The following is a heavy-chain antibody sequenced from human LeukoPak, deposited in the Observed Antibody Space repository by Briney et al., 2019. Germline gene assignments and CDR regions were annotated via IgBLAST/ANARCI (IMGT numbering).Heavy chain of an antibody. CDR1: GASISSGSNY. CDR3: ARHGTEYYYDSSGYYGAGPFDP. D-gene: IGHD3-22*01. J-gene: IGHJ5*02. V-gene: IGHV4-39*01. CDR2: IYSSGST. Sequence: PSETLSLTCSVSGASISSGSNYWGWIRQPPGKTLEWIGSIYSSGSTYYNPSLKSRVIIIIDTPKNHFSLTLSSVTAADTAVYYCARHGTEYYYDSSGYYGAGPFDPWGQGTLVTVSS.